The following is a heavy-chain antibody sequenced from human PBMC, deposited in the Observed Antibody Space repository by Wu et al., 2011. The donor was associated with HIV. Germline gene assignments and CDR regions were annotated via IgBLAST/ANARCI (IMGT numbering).Heavy chain of an antibody. Sequence: QVQLVQSGAEVKKPGSSVKVSCKASGGTFSSYAINWVRQAPGQGLEWMGGIIPNSGTTNYARKFQGRFTVTADTSTTTVHMELRSLRSEDTAVYYCARSGEAAEYYYYYMNVWGKGTTVTISS. J-gene: IGHJ6*03. CDR1: GGTFSSYA. D-gene: IGHD2-15*01. CDR2: IIPNSGTT. V-gene: IGHV1-69*14. CDR3: ARSGEAAEYYYYYMNV.